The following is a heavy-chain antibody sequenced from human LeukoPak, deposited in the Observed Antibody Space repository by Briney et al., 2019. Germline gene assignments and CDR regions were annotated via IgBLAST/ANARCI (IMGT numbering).Heavy chain of an antibody. J-gene: IGHJ1*01. V-gene: IGHV3-7*01. CDR2: IKQDGSEK. Sequence: GGSLRLSCAASGFTFSSYWMSWVRQAPGKGLEWVANIKQDGSEKYYVDSVKGRFTISRDNAKNSLYLQMNSLRAEDTAVYYCARDPHQWELLRSLEYFQHWGQGTLVTVSS. CDR1: GFTFSSYW. D-gene: IGHD1-26*01. CDR3: ARDPHQWELLRSLEYFQH.